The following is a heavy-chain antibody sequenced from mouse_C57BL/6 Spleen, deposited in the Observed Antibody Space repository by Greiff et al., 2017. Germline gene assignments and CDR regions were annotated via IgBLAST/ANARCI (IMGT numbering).Heavy chain of an antibody. CDR1: GYTFTSYW. Sequence: QVQLQQPGAEPVRPGSSVKLSCKASGYTFTSYWMHWVKQRPIQGLEWIGNIDPSDSETHYNQKFKDKATLTVDKSSSTAYMQLSSLTSEDSAVYYCARSGLLRYFDYWGQGTTLTVSS. J-gene: IGHJ2*01. CDR2: IDPSDSET. CDR3: ARSGLLRYFDY. D-gene: IGHD1-1*01. V-gene: IGHV1-52*01.